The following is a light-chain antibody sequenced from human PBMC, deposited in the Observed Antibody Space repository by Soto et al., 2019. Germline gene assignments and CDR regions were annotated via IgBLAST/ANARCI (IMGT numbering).Light chain of an antibody. J-gene: IGKJ1*01. CDR2: NAS. CDR1: QSISSW. V-gene: IGKV1-5*03. CDR3: KQYNSYPWT. Sequence: DIQMTQSPSTLSASVGDRVTITCRASQSISSWLAWYQQKPVKAPKLLIYNASSLESGVTSRFSGSGYGTEFTLTISSLQPDDFATYYCKQYNSYPWTFGQGTKVEIK.